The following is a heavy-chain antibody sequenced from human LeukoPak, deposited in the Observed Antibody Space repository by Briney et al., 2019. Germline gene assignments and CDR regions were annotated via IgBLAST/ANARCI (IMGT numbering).Heavy chain of an antibody. CDR3: ASEFRITMIVVVISY. CDR1: GGSISSSSYY. V-gene: IGHV4-39*01. J-gene: IGHJ4*02. D-gene: IGHD3-22*01. CDR2: IYYSEST. Sequence: SETLSLTCTVSGGSISSSSYYWGWIRQPPGKGLEWIGSIYYSESTYYNPSLKSRVTISVDTSKNQFSLKLSSVTAADTAVYYCASEFRITMIVVVISYWGQGTLVTVSS.